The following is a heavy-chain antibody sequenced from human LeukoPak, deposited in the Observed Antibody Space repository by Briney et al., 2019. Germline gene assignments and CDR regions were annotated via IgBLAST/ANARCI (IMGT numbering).Heavy chain of an antibody. V-gene: IGHV4-61*02. CDR2: IYTSGST. CDR1: GGSISSGSYY. Sequence: SQTLSLTCTVSGGSISSGSYYWSWIRQPAGKGLEWIGRIYTSGSTNYNPSLKSRVTISVDTSKNQFSLKLSSVTAADTAVYYCARGLTIFGVVTLTPNDYWGQGTLVTVSS. CDR3: ARGLTIFGVVTLTPNDY. D-gene: IGHD3-3*01. J-gene: IGHJ4*02.